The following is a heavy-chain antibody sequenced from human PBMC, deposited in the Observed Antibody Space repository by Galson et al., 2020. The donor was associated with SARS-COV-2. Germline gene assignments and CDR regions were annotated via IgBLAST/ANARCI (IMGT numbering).Heavy chain of an antibody. J-gene: IGHJ3*02. CDR3: ARDSVVVVPAAIFGLDAVDI. CDR2: IYHSGST. CDR1: GYSISSGYY. Sequence: SETLSLTCTVSGYSISSGYYWGWIRQPPGKGLEWIGSIYHSGSTYYNPSLKSRVTISVDTSKNQFSLKLSSVTAADTAVYYCARDSVVVVPAAIFGLDAVDIWGQGTMVTVSS. V-gene: IGHV4-38-2*02. D-gene: IGHD2-2*02.